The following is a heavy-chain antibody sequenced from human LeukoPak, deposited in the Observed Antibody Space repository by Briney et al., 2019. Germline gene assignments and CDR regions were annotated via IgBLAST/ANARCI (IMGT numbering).Heavy chain of an antibody. V-gene: IGHV5-51*01. CDR3: ASRKKGMATTGFDY. CDR1: GYSFATYW. Sequence: GESLKISCKGSGYSFATYWIGWVRQMPGKGLEWMGIIYPGDSDTRYSPSFQGQVTISVDKSINTAYLQWSSLKASDTAIYYCASRKKGMATTGFDYWGQGTLVTVSS. CDR2: IYPGDSDT. D-gene: IGHD5-24*01. J-gene: IGHJ4*02.